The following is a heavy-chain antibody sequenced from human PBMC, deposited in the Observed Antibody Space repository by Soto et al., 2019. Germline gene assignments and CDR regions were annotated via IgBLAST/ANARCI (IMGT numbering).Heavy chain of an antibody. CDR2: IYYSGST. CDR3: ARARAGITMIVVAPYYYYGMDV. Sequence: VGDCCSFKQQPPGKGLEWIGYIYYSGSTYYNPSLKSRVTISVDTSKNQFSLKLSSVTAADTAVYYCARARAGITMIVVAPYYYYGMDVWGQGTTVTVSS. V-gene: IGHV4-30-4*08. J-gene: IGHJ6*02. CDR1: VGDC. D-gene: IGHD3-22*01.